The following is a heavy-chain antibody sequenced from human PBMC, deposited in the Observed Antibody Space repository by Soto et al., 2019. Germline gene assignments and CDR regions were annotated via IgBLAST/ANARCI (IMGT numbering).Heavy chain of an antibody. J-gene: IGHJ4*02. CDR1: GYGCTNYW. CDR3: ARYLNWNYYFDY. V-gene: IGHV5-51*01. Sequence: GESLKISCKGSGYGCTNYWIGWVRQMPGKDLEWVGIIHPGDSDTRYSPSLQGQVTISADQSISTAYLQWSSLKASDTAMYYCARYLNWNYYFDYWGQGTLVTVSS. D-gene: IGHD1-1*01. CDR2: IHPGDSDT.